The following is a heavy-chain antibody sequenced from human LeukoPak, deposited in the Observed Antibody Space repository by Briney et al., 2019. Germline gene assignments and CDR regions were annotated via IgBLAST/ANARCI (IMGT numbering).Heavy chain of an antibody. D-gene: IGHD4-23*01. Sequence: GESLKISCKASGYIFSNFWIGWVRQMPGKGLDWMGIIYPGDSDTTYSPSFQGQVSISADKSISTAYLQWSSLRASDTALYYCARRYGGNFDYWGQGTLVTVSS. CDR2: IYPGDSDT. V-gene: IGHV5-51*01. J-gene: IGHJ4*02. CDR3: ARRYGGNFDY. CDR1: GYIFSNFW.